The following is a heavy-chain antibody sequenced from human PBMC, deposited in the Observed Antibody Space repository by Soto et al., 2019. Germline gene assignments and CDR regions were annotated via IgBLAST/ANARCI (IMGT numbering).Heavy chain of an antibody. J-gene: IGHJ5*02. CDR1: GGSISSYY. Sequence: SETLSLTCTVSGGSISSYYWSWIRQPPGKGLEWIGYIYYTGTTNYNPSLKSRVTISVDTSKNQFSLKLSSVTAADTAVYYCARDSSYYYGSGSYYISWFDPWGQGTLLTVS. D-gene: IGHD3-10*01. CDR3: ARDSSYYYGSGSYYISWFDP. CDR2: IYYTGTT. V-gene: IGHV4-59*01.